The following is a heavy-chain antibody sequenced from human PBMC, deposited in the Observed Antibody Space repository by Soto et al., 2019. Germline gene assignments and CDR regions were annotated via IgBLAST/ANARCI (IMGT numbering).Heavy chain of an antibody. CDR1: GDTFSRYS. V-gene: IGHV1-69*02. J-gene: IGHJ4*02. CDR2: IIPMLGMA. D-gene: IGHD3-10*01. CDR3: ATSYGSGSAHFDY. Sequence: QVQLVQSGAEVKKPGSSVKVSCTASGDTFSRYSLSWVRPAPGQGPEWMGRIIPMLGMADYAQKFQGRVSITADKSTSTVYMFLSSLRSEDTAVYYCATSYGSGSAHFDYWGQGSLVTVSS.